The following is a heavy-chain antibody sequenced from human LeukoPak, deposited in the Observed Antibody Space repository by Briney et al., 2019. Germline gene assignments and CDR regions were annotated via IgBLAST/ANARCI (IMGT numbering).Heavy chain of an antibody. V-gene: IGHV3-21*01. D-gene: IGHD5-18*01. J-gene: IGHJ5*02. Sequence: GGSLRLSCAASGFTFSSYSMNWVRQAPGKGLEWVSSISSSSSYIYYADSVKGRFTISRDNAKNSLYLQMNSLRAEDTAVYYCARVSIQLWYSNWFDPWGQGTLVTVSS. CDR1: GFTFSSYS. CDR2: ISSSSSYI. CDR3: ARVSIQLWYSNWFDP.